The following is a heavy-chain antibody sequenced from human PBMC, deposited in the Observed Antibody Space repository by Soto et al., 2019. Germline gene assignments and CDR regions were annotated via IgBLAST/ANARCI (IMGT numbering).Heavy chain of an antibody. CDR1: GGSISRHY. CDR2: IYTSGST. J-gene: IGHJ6*02. CDR3: ARDGAAAGLRYYYYYGMDV. D-gene: IGHD6-13*01. Sequence: SETLSLTCSVAGGSISRHYRSWIRQPAGKGLEWIGRIYTSGSTNYNPSLKSRVTMSVDTSKNQFSLKLSSVTAADTAVYYCARDGAAAGLRYYYYYGMDVWGQGTTVTVSS. V-gene: IGHV4-4*07.